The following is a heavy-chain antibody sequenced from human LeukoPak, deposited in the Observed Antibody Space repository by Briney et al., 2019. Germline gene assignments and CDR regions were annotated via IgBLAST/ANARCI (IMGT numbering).Heavy chain of an antibody. CDR1: GYTFTGYY. V-gene: IGHV1-2*02. CDR2: INPSSGGT. D-gene: IGHD3-16*01. Sequence: ASVTVSCKSSGYTFTGYYMHWVRQAPGQGLEWVGWINPSSGGTNYAQKFQGRVTMTRDTSISTAYMEMSRLRSGDTAVYYCARDRGELYRINWFDPWGQGTLVTVSS. CDR3: ARDRGELYRINWFDP. J-gene: IGHJ5*02.